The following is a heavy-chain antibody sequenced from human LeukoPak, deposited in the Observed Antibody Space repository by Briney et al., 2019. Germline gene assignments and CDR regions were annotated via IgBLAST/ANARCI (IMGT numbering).Heavy chain of an antibody. Sequence: GGSLRLSCAASGFTFSSYAMSWVRQAPGKGLEWVSAISGSGGSTYYADSVKDRFTISRDNSKNTLYLEMNSLRAEDTAVYYCARATTVTTIFDYWGQGTLVTVSS. V-gene: IGHV3-23*01. CDR2: ISGSGGST. J-gene: IGHJ4*02. CDR1: GFTFSSYA. CDR3: ARATTVTTIFDY. D-gene: IGHD4-17*01.